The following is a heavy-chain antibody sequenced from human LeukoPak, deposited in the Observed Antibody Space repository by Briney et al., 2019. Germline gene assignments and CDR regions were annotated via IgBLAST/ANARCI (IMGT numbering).Heavy chain of an antibody. Sequence: GGSLRLSCAASGFTFSSYAMNWVRQAPGKGLEWVAVISYDGSNKYYADSVKGRFTISRDNSKNTLYLQMNSLRAEDTAVYYCARACTLWFGEKYSWFDPWGQGTLVSVSS. J-gene: IGHJ5*02. CDR2: ISYDGSNK. V-gene: IGHV3-30*04. CDR3: ARACTLWFGEKYSWFDP. CDR1: GFTFSSYA. D-gene: IGHD3-10*01.